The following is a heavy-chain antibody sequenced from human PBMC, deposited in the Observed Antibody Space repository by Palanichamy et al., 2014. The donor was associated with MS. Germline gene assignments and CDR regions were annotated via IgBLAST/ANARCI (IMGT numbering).Heavy chain of an antibody. Sequence: VQLQESGPGLVKPSETLSLTCTVSGGSISSYYWSWIRQPPGKGLEWIGYIYYSGSTNYNPSLKSRVTISVDTSKNQFSLKLSSVTAADTAVYYCARELRGSYSTRYFQHWGQGTLVTVSS. D-gene: IGHD1-26*01. CDR2: IYYSGST. V-gene: IGHV4-59*01. J-gene: IGHJ1*01. CDR1: GGSISSYY. CDR3: ARELRGSYSTRYFQH.